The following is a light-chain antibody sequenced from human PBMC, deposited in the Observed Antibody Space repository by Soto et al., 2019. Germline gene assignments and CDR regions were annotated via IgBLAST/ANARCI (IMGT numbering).Light chain of an antibody. V-gene: IGLV1-47*02. CDR3: SATDDSLGGPV. CDR2: TND. Sequence: QSVLTQPPSASGTPGQRVTISCSGSYSNVETNYVYWYQQVPGTAPKLLIYTNDQRPSGVPYRFSASKSGTSASLAISGLRSADEADYYCSATDDSLGGPVFGGGTKLTVL. CDR1: YSNVETNY. J-gene: IGLJ2*01.